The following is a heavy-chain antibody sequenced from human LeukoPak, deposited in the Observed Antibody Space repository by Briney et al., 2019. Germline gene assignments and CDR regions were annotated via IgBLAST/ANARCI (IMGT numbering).Heavy chain of an antibody. Sequence: GESLKISCKGSGYTFTAYWIGWVRQMPGKGLEWMGIIYPGDSDTRYSPSFQGQVTISADKSISTAYPQWSSLKASDTAMYYCARSSAVAGPDYWGQGTLVTVSS. CDR1: GYTFTAYW. CDR3: ARSSAVAGPDY. D-gene: IGHD6-19*01. CDR2: IYPGDSDT. J-gene: IGHJ4*02. V-gene: IGHV5-51*01.